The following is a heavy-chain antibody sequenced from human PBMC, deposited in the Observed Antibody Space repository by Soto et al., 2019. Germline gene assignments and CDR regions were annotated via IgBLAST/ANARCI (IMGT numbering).Heavy chain of an antibody. Sequence: SETLSLTCAVYGGSFSRYYWSWIRQPPGKGLEWIGEINHSGSTNYNPSLKSRVTISVDTSKNQFSLKLSSVTAADTAVYYCARRIDYDFWSGYNYYYYYGMDVWGQGSKLTVYS. J-gene: IGHJ6*02. V-gene: IGHV4-34*01. CDR3: ARRIDYDFWSGYNYYYYYGMDV. D-gene: IGHD3-3*01. CDR1: GGSFSRYY. CDR2: INHSGST.